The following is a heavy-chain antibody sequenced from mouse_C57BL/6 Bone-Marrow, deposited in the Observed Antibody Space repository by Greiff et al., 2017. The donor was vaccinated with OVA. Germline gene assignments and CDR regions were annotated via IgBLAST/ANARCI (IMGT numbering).Heavy chain of an antibody. D-gene: IGHD1-1*01. Sequence: QVKLQQSGAELARPGASVKLSCKASGYTFTSYGISWVKQRTGQGLEWIGEIYPRSGNTYYNEKFKGKATLTADKSSSTAYMELRSLTSEDSAVYFCARPLFITTVVAGVDFFDYWGQGTTLTVSS. CDR1: GYTFTSYG. CDR3: ARPLFITTVVAGVDFFDY. V-gene: IGHV1-81*01. CDR2: IYPRSGNT. J-gene: IGHJ2*01.